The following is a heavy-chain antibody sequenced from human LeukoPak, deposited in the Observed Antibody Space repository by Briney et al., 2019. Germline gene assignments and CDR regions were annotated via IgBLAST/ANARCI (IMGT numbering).Heavy chain of an antibody. V-gene: IGHV6-1*01. Sequence: SQTLSLTCAISGDSVSSNSAAWNWIRQSPSRGLEWLGRTYYRSKWYNDYAVSVKSRITINPDTSKNQFSLQLNSVTPEDTAVYYCARDDYVWGSYRSDAFDIWGQGTMVTVSS. CDR2: TYYRSKWYN. CDR3: ARDDYVWGSYRSDAFDI. J-gene: IGHJ3*02. CDR1: GDSVSSNSAA. D-gene: IGHD3-16*02.